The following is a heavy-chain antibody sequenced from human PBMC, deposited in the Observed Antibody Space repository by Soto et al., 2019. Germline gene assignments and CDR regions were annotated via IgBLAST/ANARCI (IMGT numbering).Heavy chain of an antibody. V-gene: IGHV2-5*02. CDR3: AYLPCSGGSCYWFSFSGMDV. D-gene: IGHD2-15*01. J-gene: IGHJ6*02. Sequence: QITLKESGPTLVKPTQTLTLTCTFSGFSLSTSGVGVAWIRQPPGKALEWLALIYWDDDKRYRPSLESRLTLTKDTSKTQVVLTMTNMDSVDTASYYFAYLPCSGGSCYWFSFSGMDVWGQGTTVTVSS. CDR1: GFSLSTSGVG. CDR2: IYWDDDK.